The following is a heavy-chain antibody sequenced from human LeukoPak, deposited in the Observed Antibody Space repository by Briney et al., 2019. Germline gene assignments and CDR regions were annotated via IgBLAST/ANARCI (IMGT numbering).Heavy chain of an antibody. CDR3: ARMDYYDSYYDS. D-gene: IGHD3-22*01. Sequence: GESLKISCKGSGYTFTTYWIGWVRQMPGKGLEWMGIMYPGDSDTRYSPSFQGQVTISADKSISTAYLQWSCLKASDTAMYYCARMDYYDSYYDSWGQGTLVTVSS. CDR2: MYPGDSDT. CDR1: GYTFTTYW. J-gene: IGHJ4*02. V-gene: IGHV5-51*01.